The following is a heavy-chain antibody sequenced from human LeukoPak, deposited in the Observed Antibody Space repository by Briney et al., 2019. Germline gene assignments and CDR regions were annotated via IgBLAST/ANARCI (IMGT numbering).Heavy chain of an antibody. Sequence: GGSLRLSCAASGFTFSSYEMNWVHQAPGKGLEWVSYISSSGSTIYYADSVKGRFTISRDNAKNSLSLQMNSLRAEDTAVYYCARDSTYGSALDYWGQGTLVTVSS. CDR3: ARDSTYGSALDY. V-gene: IGHV3-48*03. D-gene: IGHD4-17*01. CDR2: ISSSGSTI. CDR1: GFTFSSYE. J-gene: IGHJ4*02.